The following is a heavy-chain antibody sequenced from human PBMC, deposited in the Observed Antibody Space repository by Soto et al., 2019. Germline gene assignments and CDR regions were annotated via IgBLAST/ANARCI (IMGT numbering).Heavy chain of an antibody. CDR3: ARTITMVRGVIYGNWFDP. Sequence: SETLSLTCTVSGGSISSGDYYWSWIRQPPGKGLEWIGYIYYSGSTYYNPSLKSRVTISVDTSKNQFSLKLSSVTAADTAVYYCARTITMVRGVIYGNWFDPWGQGTLVTVSS. V-gene: IGHV4-30-4*01. CDR2: IYYSGST. D-gene: IGHD3-10*01. J-gene: IGHJ5*02. CDR1: GGSISSGDYY.